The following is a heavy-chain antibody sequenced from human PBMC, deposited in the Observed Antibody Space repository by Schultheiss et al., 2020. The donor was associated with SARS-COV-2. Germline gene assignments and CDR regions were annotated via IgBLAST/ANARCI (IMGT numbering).Heavy chain of an antibody. J-gene: IGHJ6*02. Sequence: GGSLRLSCAASGFTFSDYYMSWIRQAPGKGLEWVSYISSTGSTIYYADSVKGRFTISRDNSKNTLYLQMNSLRAEDTAVYYCAKDALSSQLAPGATYNYGMDVWGQGTTVTVSS. D-gene: IGHD6-13*01. CDR1: GFTFSDYY. CDR3: AKDALSSQLAPGATYNYGMDV. V-gene: IGHV3-11*04. CDR2: ISSTGSTI.